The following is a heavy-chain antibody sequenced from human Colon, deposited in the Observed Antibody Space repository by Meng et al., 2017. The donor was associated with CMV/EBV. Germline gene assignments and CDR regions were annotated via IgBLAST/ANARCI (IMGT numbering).Heavy chain of an antibody. CDR2: IYYSGST. CDR3: ARDCSSTRCYEGYRAFDI. J-gene: IGHJ3*02. V-gene: IGHV4-59*01. CDR1: GGSISSYY. D-gene: IGHD2-2*01. Sequence: SETLSLTCTVSGGSISSYYWSWIRQPPGKGLEWIGYIYYSGSTNYNPSLKSRVTISVDTSKNQFSLRLSSVTAADTAVYYCARDCSSTRCYEGYRAFDIWGQGTKVTVSS.